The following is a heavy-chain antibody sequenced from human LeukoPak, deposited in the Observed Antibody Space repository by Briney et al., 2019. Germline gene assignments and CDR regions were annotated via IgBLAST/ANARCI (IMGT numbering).Heavy chain of an antibody. CDR2: ISVTSDVI. CDR3: AKADGGNSYYYYYMDV. V-gene: IGHV3-48*01. Sequence: GGSLRLSCAASGFNFSSYNMNWVRQTPGKRLEWISHISVTSDVIYYTDSVKGRFTISRDNAKNSLYLQMNSLRAEDTAVYYCAKADGGNSYYYYYMDVWGKGTTVTVSS. CDR1: GFNFSSYN. J-gene: IGHJ6*03. D-gene: IGHD4-23*01.